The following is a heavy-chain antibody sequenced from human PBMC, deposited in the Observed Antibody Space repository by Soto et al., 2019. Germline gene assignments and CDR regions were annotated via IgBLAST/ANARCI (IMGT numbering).Heavy chain of an antibody. CDR2: IYYSGST. Sequence: QVQLQESGPGLVKASETLSLTCTVSGGSISSYYWSWIRQPPGKGLEWIGYIYYSGSTNYNPSLKSRVTISVDTSKNQFSPKLRSVTAADTAVYYCARGYGDYVLDFWGQGTLVTVSS. J-gene: IGHJ4*02. CDR1: GGSISSYY. CDR3: ARGYGDYVLDF. D-gene: IGHD4-17*01. V-gene: IGHV4-59*08.